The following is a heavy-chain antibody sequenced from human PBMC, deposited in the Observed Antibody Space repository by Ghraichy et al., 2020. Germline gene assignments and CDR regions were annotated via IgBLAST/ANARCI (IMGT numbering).Heavy chain of an antibody. J-gene: IGHJ4*02. D-gene: IGHD2-15*01. CDR1: GFTFSSNA. Sequence: GGSLRLSCVASGFTFSSNAMSWVRQVPGKGLEWVSGISVRAKDTFYADSVKGRFTISRDNSMNTLYLQMNSLSAEDTALYHCAKEGGYCSGGNCYRAFDDWGQGTLVTVSS. CDR2: ISVRAKDT. CDR3: AKEGGYCSGGNCYRAFDD. V-gene: IGHV3-23*01.